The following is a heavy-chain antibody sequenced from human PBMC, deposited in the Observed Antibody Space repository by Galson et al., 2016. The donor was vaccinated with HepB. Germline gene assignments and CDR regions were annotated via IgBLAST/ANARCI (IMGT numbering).Heavy chain of an antibody. D-gene: IGHD1-26*01. CDR1: GFTFSSYW. CDR2: TNTDGSDT. Sequence: SLRLSCAASGFTFSSYWMHWVRQVPGKGLVMVARTNTDGSDTGYADSVKGRFTISRDNAKNTLYLQMNTLRAEDTAVYYCARDYLTYTGSYLYSWGQGTLFTVSS. V-gene: IGHV3-74*01. J-gene: IGHJ4*02. CDR3: ARDYLTYTGSYLYS.